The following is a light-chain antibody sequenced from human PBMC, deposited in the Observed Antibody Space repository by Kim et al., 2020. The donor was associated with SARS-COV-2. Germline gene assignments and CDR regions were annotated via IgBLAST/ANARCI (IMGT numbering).Light chain of an antibody. Sequence: EMVMTQSPATLSVSPGERATLSCRASQSVGSNLAWYQQKPGQAPRLLIYSASTRATDIPARFSGSGSGTDFTLTISSLQSEDFALYYCQQYNKWPMFTFGQGTKLEIK. CDR1: QSVGSN. J-gene: IGKJ2*01. V-gene: IGKV3-15*01. CDR3: QQYNKWPMFT. CDR2: SAS.